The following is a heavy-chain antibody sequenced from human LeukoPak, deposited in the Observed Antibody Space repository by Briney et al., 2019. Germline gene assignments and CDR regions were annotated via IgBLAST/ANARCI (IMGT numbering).Heavy chain of an antibody. D-gene: IGHD3-22*01. J-gene: IGHJ4*02. Sequence: RASETLSLTCAVYGGSFSGYYWSWIRQPPGKGLEWIGSIYHSGSTYYNPSLKSRVTISVDTSKNQFSLKLSSVTAADTAVYYCAWGFTMIVLDYWGQGTLVTVSS. CDR1: GGSFSGYY. V-gene: IGHV4-34*01. CDR2: IYHSGST. CDR3: AWGFTMIVLDY.